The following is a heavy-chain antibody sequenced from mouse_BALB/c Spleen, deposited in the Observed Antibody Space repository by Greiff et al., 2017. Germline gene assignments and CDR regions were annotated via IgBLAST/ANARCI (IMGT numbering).Heavy chain of an antibody. J-gene: IGHJ3*01. V-gene: IGHV3-6*02. CDR3: ARERPAY. Sequence: EVKLMESGPGLVKPSQSLSLTCSVTGYSITSGYYWNWIRQFPGNKLEWMGYISYDGSNNYNPSLKNRISITRDTSKNQFFLKLNSVTTEDTATYYCARERPAYWGQGTLVTVSA. CDR1: GYSITSGYY. CDR2: ISYDGSN.